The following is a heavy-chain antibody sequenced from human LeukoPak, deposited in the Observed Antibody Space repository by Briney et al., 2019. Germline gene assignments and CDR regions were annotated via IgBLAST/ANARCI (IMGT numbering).Heavy chain of an antibody. CDR3: ARGVEPLAANTLAY. CDR1: GFTVITND. CDR2: LYSDGNT. J-gene: IGHJ4*02. Sequence: GGSLRLSCAASGFTVITNDMTWVRQAPGKGLEWVSVLYSDGNTKYADSVQGRFTISRDNSKNTLYLEMNSLSPDDTAVYYCARGVEPLAANTLAYWGQGTLVTVTS. V-gene: IGHV3-53*01. D-gene: IGHD1-14*01.